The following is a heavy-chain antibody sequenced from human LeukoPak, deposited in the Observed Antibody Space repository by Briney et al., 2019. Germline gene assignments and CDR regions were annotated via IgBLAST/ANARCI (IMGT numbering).Heavy chain of an antibody. CDR3: TRAHGRITRDAYLDY. V-gene: IGHV3-74*01. D-gene: IGHD3-10*01. J-gene: IGHJ4*02. Sequence: PGGSLRLSCAASGFTSSSYWMHWVRQAPGKGLVWVSRINSDGSSINYADSVKGRFTISRDNAKNTLHLQMNSLRAEDTAMYYCTRAHGRITRDAYLDYWGQGTLVTVSS. CDR2: INSDGSSI. CDR1: GFTSSSYW.